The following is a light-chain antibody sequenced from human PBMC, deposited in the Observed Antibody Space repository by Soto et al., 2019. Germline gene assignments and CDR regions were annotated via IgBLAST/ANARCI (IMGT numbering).Light chain of an antibody. CDR3: QQYDNLPPLT. CDR1: QDISNY. Sequence: DIQMTQSPSSLSASVGDRVTITCQPSQDISNYLNWYQQKPGKAPKLLIYDASNLETGVSSRFSGSGSGTDFTFTISSLQPEDIATYYCQQYDNLPPLTFGGGTKVDIK. CDR2: DAS. V-gene: IGKV1-33*01. J-gene: IGKJ4*01.